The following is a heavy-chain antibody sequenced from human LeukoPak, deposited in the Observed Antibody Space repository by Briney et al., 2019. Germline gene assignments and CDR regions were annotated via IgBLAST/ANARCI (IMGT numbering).Heavy chain of an antibody. CDR1: TSR. J-gene: IGHJ5*01. CDR3: ARDLWNFYDDSGYNRGFDS. D-gene: IGHD3-22*01. Sequence: ASVKVSCKATSRISWVRQAPGQGLEWMGWIGTYGGDTYYAQKFQGRITVTTDTSTSTVYMELRNLRSDDTAVYYCARDLWNFYDDSGYNRGFDSGGQGTLVTVSS. CDR2: IGTYGGDT. V-gene: IGHV1-18*01.